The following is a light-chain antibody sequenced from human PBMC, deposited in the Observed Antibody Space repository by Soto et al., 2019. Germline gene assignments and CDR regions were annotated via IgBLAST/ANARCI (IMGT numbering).Light chain of an antibody. CDR3: QKSQMGWT. V-gene: IGKV1-5*01. J-gene: IGKJ1*01. CDR2: DAS. Sequence: DIQMTQSPSTLSASVGDRVTITCRASQSIGRFLAWYLHQPGKAPKLLIYDASTLESGVSSRFSGTGSGTEFNFSLTSLQPGDLGTYYGQKSQMGWTFAPGTNVHIK. CDR1: QSIGRF.